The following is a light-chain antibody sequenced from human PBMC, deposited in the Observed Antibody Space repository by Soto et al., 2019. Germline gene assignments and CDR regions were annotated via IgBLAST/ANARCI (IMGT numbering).Light chain of an antibody. CDR3: HQHDQWPRT. Sequence: EIVMTQSPDTLSVSPGERATLSCRASQTVKNNLAWYHHKPGQPPRLLIYRISTRATGISDRFSASGSATEFTLTISSLQSEDFVVYYCHQHDQWPRTFGQGTRLEIK. CDR1: QTVKNN. V-gene: IGKV3-15*01. CDR2: RIS. J-gene: IGKJ5*01.